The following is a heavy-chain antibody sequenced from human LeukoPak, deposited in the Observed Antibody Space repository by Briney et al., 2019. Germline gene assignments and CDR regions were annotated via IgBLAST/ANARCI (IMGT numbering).Heavy chain of an antibody. D-gene: IGHD3-16*01. CDR3: ARGKASVGGDAFDI. CDR1: GYTFTGYY. Sequence: ASVKVSCKASGYTFTGYYMHWGRQAPGQGLEWMGWMNPNSGNTGYAQKFQGRVTMTRDTSTSTVYMELSSLRSEDTAVYYCARGKASVGGDAFDIWGQGTMVTVSS. V-gene: IGHV1-8*02. J-gene: IGHJ3*02. CDR2: MNPNSGNT.